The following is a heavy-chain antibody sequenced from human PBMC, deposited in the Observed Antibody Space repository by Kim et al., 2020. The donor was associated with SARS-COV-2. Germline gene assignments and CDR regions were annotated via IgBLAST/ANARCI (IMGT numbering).Heavy chain of an antibody. CDR3: AKIMITFGGVIAEYYFDY. D-gene: IGHD3-16*02. V-gene: IGHV3-23*03. J-gene: IGHJ4*02. CDR2: IYSGGSST. Sequence: GGSLRLSCAASGFTFSSYAMSWVRQAPGKGLEWVSVIYSGGSSTYYADSVKGRFTISRDNSKNTLYLQMNSLRAEDTAVYYCAKIMITFGGVIAEYYFDYWGQGTLVTVSS. CDR1: GFTFSSYA.